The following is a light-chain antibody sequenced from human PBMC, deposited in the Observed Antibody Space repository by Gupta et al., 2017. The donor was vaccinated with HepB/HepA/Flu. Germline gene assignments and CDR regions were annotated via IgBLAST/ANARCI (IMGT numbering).Light chain of an antibody. CDR1: SSDVGGYNY. J-gene: IGLJ2*01. CDR2: DVS. V-gene: IGLV2-11*01. Sequence: QSALTQPLSASGPPGQSVTISCTGTSSDVGGYNYVSWYQQHPGKAPKLMIYDVSKRPSGVPDRFSGSKSGNTASLTISGPQAEDEADYYCCSYAGSYTHVVFGGGTKLTVL. CDR3: CSYAGSYTHVV.